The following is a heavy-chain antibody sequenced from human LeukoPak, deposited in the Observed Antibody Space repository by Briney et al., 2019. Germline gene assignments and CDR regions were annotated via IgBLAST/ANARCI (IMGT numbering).Heavy chain of an antibody. CDR1: GFTFSSYW. D-gene: IGHD1-14*01. V-gene: IGHV3-7*01. J-gene: IGHJ4*02. CDR2: INQDGSEK. CDR3: ARDFRNAGDY. Sequence: GGSLRLSCAASGFTFSSYWMHWVRQAPGKGLVWVAVINQDGSEKYYVDSVKGRFTISRDNAKNSLYLQMNSLRAEDTAVYYCARDFRNAGDYWGQGTLVTVSS.